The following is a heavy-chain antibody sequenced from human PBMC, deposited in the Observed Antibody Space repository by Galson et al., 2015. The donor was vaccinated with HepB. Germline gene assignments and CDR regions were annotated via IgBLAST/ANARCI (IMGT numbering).Heavy chain of an antibody. D-gene: IGHD1-14*01. CDR2: INPDSGNT. J-gene: IGHJ4*02. Sequence: SCKASGYTFTSYDLNWVRQATGQGLEWMGWINPDSGNTGYAQKFRGRVTVTRYTSISTAYMELSSLSSEDTAMYYCARSLPRRVLGEPDYFDSWGQGTLGAVSA. CDR1: GYTFTSYD. V-gene: IGHV1-8*01. CDR3: ARSLPRRVLGEPDYFDS.